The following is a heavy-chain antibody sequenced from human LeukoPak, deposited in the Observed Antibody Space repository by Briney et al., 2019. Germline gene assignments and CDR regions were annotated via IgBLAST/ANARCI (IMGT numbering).Heavy chain of an antibody. CDR2: INAGNGNT. CDR1: GYTFTSYA. D-gene: IGHD2-2*01. Sequence: ASVKVSCKASGYTFTSYAMHWVRQAPGQRLEWMGWINAGNGNTKYSRKFQGRVTITRDTSASTACMELSSLRSEDTAVYYCARAYCSSTSCVYYFDYWGQGTLVTVSS. CDR3: ARAYCSSTSCVYYFDY. V-gene: IGHV1-3*01. J-gene: IGHJ4*02.